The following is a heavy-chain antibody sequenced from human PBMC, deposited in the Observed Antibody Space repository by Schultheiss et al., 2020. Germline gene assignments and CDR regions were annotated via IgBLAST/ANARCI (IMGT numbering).Heavy chain of an antibody. J-gene: IGHJ4*02. V-gene: IGHV4-61*02. CDR2: IYTSGST. CDR3: ARDWGGYSYYPTYFDY. Sequence: SETLSLTCTVSGASISSGSYYWSWIRQPAGKGLEWIGRIYTSGSTNYNPSLKSRVTISVDTSKNQFSLKLSSVTAADTAVYYCARDWGGYSYYPTYFDYWGQGTLVTVSS. D-gene: IGHD5-18*01. CDR1: GASISSGSYY.